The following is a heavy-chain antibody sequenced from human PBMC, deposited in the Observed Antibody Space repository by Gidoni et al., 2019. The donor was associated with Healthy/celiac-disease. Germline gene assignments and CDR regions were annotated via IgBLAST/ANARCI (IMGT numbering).Heavy chain of an antibody. CDR1: GGSISSGGYY. CDR2: IYYSGST. D-gene: IGHD3-10*01. CDR3: ARDNRRGQGHDAFDI. Sequence: QVQLQESGPGLVKPSQTLSLTCTVSGGSISSGGYYWSWIRHPPGKGLEWIGYIYYSGSTYYNPSLKSRVTISVDTSKNQFSLKLSSVTAADTAVYYCARDNRRGQGHDAFDIWGQGTMVTVSS. V-gene: IGHV4-31*03. J-gene: IGHJ3*02.